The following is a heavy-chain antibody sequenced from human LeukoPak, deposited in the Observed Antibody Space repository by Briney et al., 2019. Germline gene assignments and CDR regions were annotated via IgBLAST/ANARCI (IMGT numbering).Heavy chain of an antibody. CDR3: ARGRVSSSTWYSTYYYYFYMDV. V-gene: IGHV4-59*01. D-gene: IGHD4-11*01. CDR2: VEHTGST. CDR1: GDSLTSYY. Sequence: SETLSLTCTVSGDSLTSYYWTWIRQPPGKGLEWIGYVEHTGSTKFNPSLNGRVSISRDTSKNLFSLRLRSVTAADTAVYFCARGRVSSSTWYSTYYYYFYMDVWGKGTTVTVSS. J-gene: IGHJ6*03.